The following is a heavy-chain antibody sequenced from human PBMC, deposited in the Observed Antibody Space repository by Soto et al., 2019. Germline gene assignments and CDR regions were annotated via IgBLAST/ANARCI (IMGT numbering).Heavy chain of an antibody. CDR2: IDRDDDK. CDR1: GFSLSTSGMC. Sequence: SGPTLVNPTQTLTLTCTFSGFSLSTSGMCVSWIRQPPGKALEWLALIDRDDDKYYSTSLKTRLTISKDTSKNQVVLTVTNMDPVDTATYYCVSHYYDSSGYYHGLDAFDIWGQWTIVTVSS. CDR3: VSHYYDSSGYYHGLDAFDI. V-gene: IGHV2-70*01. J-gene: IGHJ3*02. D-gene: IGHD3-22*01.